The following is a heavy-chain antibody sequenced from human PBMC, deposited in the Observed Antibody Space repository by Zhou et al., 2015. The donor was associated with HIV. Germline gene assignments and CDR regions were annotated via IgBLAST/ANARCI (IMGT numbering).Heavy chain of an antibody. J-gene: IGHJ4*02. Sequence: QVQLVQSGAEVKKPGSSVKVSCKASGGTFSSYAISWVRQAPGQGLEWMGGIIPIFGTANYAQKFQGRVTITADESTSTAYMELSSLRSEDTAVYYCARGLIYYDSSGILVPFDYVGPGNPGHRLL. D-gene: IGHD3-22*01. CDR1: GGTFSSYA. CDR2: IIPIFGTA. V-gene: IGHV1-69*01. CDR3: ARGLIYYDSSGILVPFDY.